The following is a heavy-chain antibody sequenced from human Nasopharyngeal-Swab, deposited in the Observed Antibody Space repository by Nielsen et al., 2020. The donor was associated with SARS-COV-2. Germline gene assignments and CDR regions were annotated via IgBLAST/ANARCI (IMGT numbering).Heavy chain of an antibody. J-gene: IGHJ4*02. CDR1: GFTFSGYS. V-gene: IGHV3-48*01. Sequence: GGSLRLSCAASGFTFSGYSVNWVRQASGKGLEWVSYISSSSSSIYYADSVKGRFTISRDNAKNSLYLQMNSLRAEDTAVYYCARDYTVRGVWYWGQGTLVTVSS. CDR3: ARDYTVRGVWY. CDR2: ISSSSSSI. D-gene: IGHD3-10*01.